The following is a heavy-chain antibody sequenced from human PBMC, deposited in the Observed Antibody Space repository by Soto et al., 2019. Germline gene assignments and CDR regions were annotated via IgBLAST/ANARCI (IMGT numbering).Heavy chain of an antibody. Sequence: QVQLQESGPGLVKPSQTLSLTCTVSGGSISSGGYYWSWIRQHPGKGLEWIGYIYYSGRTYYNPSHQSRVTISVDTCKNQCSLKLRSVTAADTAVYYCARLYSSSWYYRLFEPWGQGTLVTVSS. J-gene: IGHJ5*02. CDR1: GGSISSGGYY. CDR3: ARLYSSSWYYRLFEP. CDR2: IYYSGRT. V-gene: IGHV4-31*03. D-gene: IGHD6-13*01.